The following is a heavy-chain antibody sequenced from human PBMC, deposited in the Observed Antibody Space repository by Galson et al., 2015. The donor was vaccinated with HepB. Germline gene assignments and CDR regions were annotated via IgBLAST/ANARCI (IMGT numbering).Heavy chain of an antibody. CDR3: AKDQAAMGNIDY. D-gene: IGHD5-18*01. Sequence: SLRLSCAASGFTFSSYGMHWVRQAPGKGLEWVAVISYDGSNKYYADSVKGRFTISRDNSKNTLYLQMNSLRAEDTAVYYCAKDQAAMGNIDYWGQGTLVTVSS. V-gene: IGHV3-30*18. CDR1: GFTFSSYG. J-gene: IGHJ4*02. CDR2: ISYDGSNK.